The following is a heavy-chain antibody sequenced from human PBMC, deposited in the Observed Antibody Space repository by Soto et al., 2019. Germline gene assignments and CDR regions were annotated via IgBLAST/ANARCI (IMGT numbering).Heavy chain of an antibody. CDR1: GGSVSSGSYY. V-gene: IGHV4-61*01. CDR3: AREYSSSSSFDY. J-gene: IGHJ4*02. D-gene: IGHD6-6*01. Sequence: PSETLSLTCTVSGGSVSSGSYYWSWIRQPPGKGLEWIGYIYYSGSTNYNPSLKSRVTISVDTSKNQFSLKLSSVTAADTAVYYCAREYSSSSSFDYWGKGPLVTVSS. CDR2: IYYSGST.